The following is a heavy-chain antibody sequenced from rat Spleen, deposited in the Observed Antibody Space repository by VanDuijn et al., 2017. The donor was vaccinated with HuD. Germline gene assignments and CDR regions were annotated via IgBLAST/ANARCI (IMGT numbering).Heavy chain of an antibody. Sequence: EVQLVESDGGLVQPGRSLKLSCAASGFTFSNYGMHRIRQAPTKGLEWVASIIPSGGSTYYRDSVKGRFTISRDNAKSTLYLQMDSLRSEDTATYYCATTYYYSSYIYEGWFAYWGQGTLVTVSS. D-gene: IGHD1-2*01. CDR3: ATTYYYSSYIYEGWFAY. CDR1: GFTFSNYG. V-gene: IGHV5-19*01. J-gene: IGHJ3*01. CDR2: IIPSGGST.